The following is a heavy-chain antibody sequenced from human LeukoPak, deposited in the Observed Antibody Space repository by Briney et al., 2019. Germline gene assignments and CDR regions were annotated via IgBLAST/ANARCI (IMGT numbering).Heavy chain of an antibody. CDR3: ARARSTSRSH. D-gene: IGHD2-2*01. J-gene: IGHJ4*02. CDR2: INHSGST. Sequence: SETLSLTCAVYGGSFSGYYWSWIRQPPGKGLEWIGEINHSGSTNYNPSLKSRVTISVDTSKNQFSLNLSSVTAADTAVYYCARARSTSRSHWGQGTLVTVSS. CDR1: GGSFSGYY. V-gene: IGHV4-34*01.